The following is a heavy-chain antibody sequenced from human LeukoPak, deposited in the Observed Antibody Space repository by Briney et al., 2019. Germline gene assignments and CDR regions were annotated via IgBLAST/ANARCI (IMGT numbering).Heavy chain of an antibody. Sequence: SVKVSCKASGGTFSSYAISWVRQAPGQGLEWMGGIIPIFGTANYAQKFQGRVTITTDESTSTAYMELSSLRSEDTAVYYCARLGLNVYYFDYWGQGTLVTVSS. CDR1: GGTFSSYA. V-gene: IGHV1-69*05. CDR2: IIPIFGTA. CDR3: ARLGLNVYYFDY. J-gene: IGHJ4*02. D-gene: IGHD2-8*01.